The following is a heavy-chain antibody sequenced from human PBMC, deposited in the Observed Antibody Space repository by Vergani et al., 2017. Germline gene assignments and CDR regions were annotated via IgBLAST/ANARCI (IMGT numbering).Heavy chain of an antibody. CDR3: VTHSAFVDN. V-gene: IGHV5-51*03. Sequence: EVQLVQSGAEVRKPGESLKISCKTSGYYFATTWIGWARQTPGKGLEWMGLIWPDDSDTRYSPSFQGQVTISADKSITTAYLQWASLKASDTAIYYCVTHSAFVDNWGQGTLITVSS. CDR2: IWPDDSDT. J-gene: IGHJ4*02. CDR1: GYYFATTW. D-gene: IGHD3-3*02.